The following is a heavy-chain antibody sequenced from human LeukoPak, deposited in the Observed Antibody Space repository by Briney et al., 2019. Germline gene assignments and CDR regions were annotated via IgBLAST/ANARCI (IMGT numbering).Heavy chain of an antibody. Sequence: SETLSLTCTVSGGSVSSGTYYWGWIRQPPGKGLEWIGNAYYSGSAYYNPSLKSRVTISVDTSKNQFSLKLSSVTAADTAVYYCARRGSSDYYFHWGQGTLVTVSS. CDR2: AYYSGSA. CDR3: ARRGSSDYYFH. V-gene: IGHV4-39*01. D-gene: IGHD3-22*01. J-gene: IGHJ4*02. CDR1: GGSVSSGTYY.